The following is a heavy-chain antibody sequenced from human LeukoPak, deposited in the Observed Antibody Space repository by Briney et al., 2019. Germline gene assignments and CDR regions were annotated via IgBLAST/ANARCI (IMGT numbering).Heavy chain of an antibody. CDR3: ARDGVPAAIGYYYYGMDV. V-gene: IGHV3-30*04. D-gene: IGHD2-2*01. Sequence: GRSLRLSCAASGFTFSSYAMHWVRQAPGKGLEWVAVISYDGGNKYYADSVKGRFTISRDNSKNTLYLQMNSLRAEDTAVYYCARDGVPAAIGYYYYGMDVWGQGTTVTVSS. CDR1: GFTFSSYA. CDR2: ISYDGGNK. J-gene: IGHJ6*02.